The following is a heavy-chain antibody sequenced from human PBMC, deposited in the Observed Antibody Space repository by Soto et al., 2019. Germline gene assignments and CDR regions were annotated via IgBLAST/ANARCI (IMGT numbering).Heavy chain of an antibody. D-gene: IGHD5-18*01. CDR3: AKELAGGGFRGYSYGYGLVDY. CDR1: GGSFSGYY. J-gene: IGHJ4*02. CDR2: INHSGST. V-gene: IGHV4-34*01. Sequence: PSETLSLTCAVYGGSFSGYYWSWIRQPPGKGLEWIGEINHSGSTNYNPSLKSRVTISVDTSKNQFSLKLSSVTAADTAVYYCAKELAGGGFRGYSYGYGLVDYWGQGTLVTVSS.